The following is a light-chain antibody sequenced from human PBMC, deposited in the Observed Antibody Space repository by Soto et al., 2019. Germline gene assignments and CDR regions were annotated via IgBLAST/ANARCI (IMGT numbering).Light chain of an antibody. V-gene: IGLV2-14*01. CDR3: SSYTISTTLV. CDR2: EVS. Sequence: QSALTQPSSVSGSPGQSITISCTGTISDVGGYNYVSWYQQHPGKAPKLMIYEVSNRPSGVSTRFSGSKSGNTASPTISGLQAEDEADYYCSSYTISTTLVFGTGTKVTVL. J-gene: IGLJ1*01. CDR1: ISDVGGYNY.